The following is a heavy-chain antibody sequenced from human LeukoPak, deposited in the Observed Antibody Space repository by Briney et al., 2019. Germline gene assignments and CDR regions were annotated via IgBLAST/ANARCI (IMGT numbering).Heavy chain of an antibody. CDR1: GFTFSSYW. J-gene: IGHJ4*02. CDR3: AREGASISDYVWGSYRYPFDY. D-gene: IGHD3-16*02. Sequence: PGGSLRLSCAASGFTFSSYWMSWVRRAPGKGLEWVANIKQDGSEKYYVDSVKGRFTISRDNAKNSLYLQMNSLRAEDTAVYYCAREGASISDYVWGSYRYPFDYWGQGTLVTVSS. CDR2: IKQDGSEK. V-gene: IGHV3-7*01.